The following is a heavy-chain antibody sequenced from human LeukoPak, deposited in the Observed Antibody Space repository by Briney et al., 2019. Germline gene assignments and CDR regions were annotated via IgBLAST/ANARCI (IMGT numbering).Heavy chain of an antibody. D-gene: IGHD6-13*01. Sequence: PSETLSLTCTVSGGSVSSGSYYWSWIRQPPGKGLEWIGYIYYSGSTNYNPPLKSRVTISVDTSKNQFSLKLSSVTAAATAVYYCARYEQQLIFDYWGQGTLVTVSS. CDR2: IYYSGST. CDR1: GGSVSSGSYY. J-gene: IGHJ4*02. CDR3: ARYEQQLIFDY. V-gene: IGHV4-61*01.